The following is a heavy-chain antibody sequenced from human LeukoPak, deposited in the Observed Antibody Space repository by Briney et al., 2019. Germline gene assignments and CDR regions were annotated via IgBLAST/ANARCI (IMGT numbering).Heavy chain of an antibody. CDR2: IYYRGST. D-gene: IGHD5/OR15-5a*01. CDR1: GGSISSSSYY. CDR3: ARVSDWFDP. V-gene: IGHV4-39*01. Sequence: SETLSLTCTVSGGSISSSSYYWGWIRQPPGKGLEWIGSIYYRGSTYYNPSLKSRVTISVDKSKNQFALKLSSVTAPDTAVYYCARVSDWFDPWGQGTLVTVSS. J-gene: IGHJ5*02.